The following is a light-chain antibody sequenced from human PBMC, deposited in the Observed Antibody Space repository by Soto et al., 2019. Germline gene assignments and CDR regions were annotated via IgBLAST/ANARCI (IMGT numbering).Light chain of an antibody. CDR2: AAS. J-gene: IGKJ1*01. CDR1: QGIRND. V-gene: IGKV1-6*01. CDR3: LQDYNYPRT. Sequence: AIQMTQSPSSLSASVGDRVTITCRASQGIRNDLGWYQQKPGKAPKLLIYAASSLQSGVPSRFSGSGSGTDFTLTTSSLQPEDFAIYYCLQDYNYPRTFGQGTKVEVK.